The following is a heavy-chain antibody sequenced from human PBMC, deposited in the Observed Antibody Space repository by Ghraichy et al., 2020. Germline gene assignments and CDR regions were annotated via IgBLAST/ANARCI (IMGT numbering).Heavy chain of an antibody. CDR3: ASMVRGVIISY. Sequence: GGSLRLSCAASGFTFSSYWMSWVRQAPGKGLEWVANIKQDGSEKYYVYSVKGRFTISRDNAKNSLYLQMNSLRAEDTAVYYCASMVRGVIISYWGQGTLVTVSS. CDR2: IKQDGSEK. J-gene: IGHJ4*02. CDR1: GFTFSSYW. D-gene: IGHD3-10*01. V-gene: IGHV3-7*01.